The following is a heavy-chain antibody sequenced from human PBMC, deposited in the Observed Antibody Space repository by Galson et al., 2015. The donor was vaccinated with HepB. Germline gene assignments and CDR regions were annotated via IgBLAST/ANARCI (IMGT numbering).Heavy chain of an antibody. V-gene: IGHV1-58*02. Sequence: SVKVSCKASGFTFTSSAMKWVRQARGQRLEWIGWIVVGSGNTNYAQMFQVRVTITRDMSTNTAYMELSSLRSEDTAVYYCAADVGYCSSTSCYGSYYYYGMGVWGQATTVTVS. J-gene: IGHJ6*02. D-gene: IGHD2-2*01. CDR2: IVVGSGNT. CDR1: GFTFTSSA. CDR3: AADVGYCSSTSCYGSYYYYGMGV.